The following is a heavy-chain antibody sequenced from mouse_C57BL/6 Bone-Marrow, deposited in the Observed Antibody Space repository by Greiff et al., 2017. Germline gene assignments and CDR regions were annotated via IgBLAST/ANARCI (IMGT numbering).Heavy chain of an antibody. D-gene: IGHD1-1*01. Sequence: QVQLKQPGAELVKPGASVKLSCKASGYTFTSYWMQWVKQRPGQGLEWIGEIDPSDSYTNYNQKFKGKATLTVDTSSSTAYMQLSSLTSEDSAVYYCARWTIYYYGSSYVNYLDYWGQGTTLTVSS. V-gene: IGHV1-50*01. CDR2: IDPSDSYT. CDR1: GYTFTSYW. CDR3: ARWTIYYYGSSYVNYLDY. J-gene: IGHJ2*01.